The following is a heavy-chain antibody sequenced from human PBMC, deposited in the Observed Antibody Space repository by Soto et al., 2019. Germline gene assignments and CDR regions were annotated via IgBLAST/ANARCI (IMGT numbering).Heavy chain of an antibody. CDR2: ISYDGSNK. J-gene: IGHJ4*02. Sequence: GGSLRLSCAASGFTFSSYAMHWVRQAPGKGLEWVAVISYDGSNKYYADSVKGRFTISRDNSKNTLYLQMNSLRAEDTAVYYCARGMWLLLLPHDYWGQGTLVTVSS. V-gene: IGHV3-30-3*01. CDR1: GFTFSSYA. D-gene: IGHD3-22*01. CDR3: ARGMWLLLLPHDY.